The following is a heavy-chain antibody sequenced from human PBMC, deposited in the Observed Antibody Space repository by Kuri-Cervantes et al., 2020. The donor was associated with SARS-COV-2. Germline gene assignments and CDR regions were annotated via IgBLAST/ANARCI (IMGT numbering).Heavy chain of an antibody. CDR1: GGTFSSYA. CDR2: IYPGDSDT. V-gene: IGHV5-51*01. CDR3: ATQLGGVEYSSSGSGAFDI. J-gene: IGHJ3*02. D-gene: IGHD6-6*01. Sequence: KVSCKASGGTFSSYAISWVRQAPGQGLEWMGRIIYPGDSDTRYSPSFQGQVTISADKSISTAYLQWSSLKASDTAMYYCATQLGGVEYSSSGSGAFDIWGQGTMVTVSS.